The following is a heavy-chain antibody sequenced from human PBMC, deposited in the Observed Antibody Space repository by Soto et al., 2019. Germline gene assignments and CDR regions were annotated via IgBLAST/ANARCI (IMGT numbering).Heavy chain of an antibody. V-gene: IGHV1-18*04. CDR2: ISAYNGNT. Sequence: QVQLVQSGAEVKKLGASVKVSCKASGYTFTSYGISWVRQAPGQGLEWMGWISAYNGNTNYAQKLQGRVTMTTDTSTSTAYMELRSLRSDDTAVYYCARNYCTNGVCYKGGGLGYWGQGTLVTVSS. J-gene: IGHJ4*02. D-gene: IGHD2-8*01. CDR1: GYTFTSYG. CDR3: ARNYCTNGVCYKGGGLGY.